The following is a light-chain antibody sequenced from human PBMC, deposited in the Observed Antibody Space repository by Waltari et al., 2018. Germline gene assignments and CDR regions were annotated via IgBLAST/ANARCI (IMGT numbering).Light chain of an antibody. CDR2: DKN. J-gene: IGLJ2*01. V-gene: IGLV3-19*01. Sequence: SSELTQDPAVSVAMGQTVRITCQGTSLRSYYASCYQQRPGQAPILVIYDKNNRPSGVPDRFSGSSSHNTGSLTITGAQAEDEASYYCHSRDASGVAGSFGGGTKLTVL. CDR3: HSRDASGVAGS. CDR1: SLRSYY.